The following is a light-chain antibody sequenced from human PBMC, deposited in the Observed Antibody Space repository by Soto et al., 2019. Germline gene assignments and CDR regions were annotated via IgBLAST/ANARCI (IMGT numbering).Light chain of an antibody. CDR2: EAT. V-gene: IGLV2-23*02. CDR3: FSYAGSSNV. CDR1: SSDLGSYNL. Sequence: QSALTQPASVSGSPGQSITISCTGTSSDLGSYNLVSWYQHHPGKAPKLIIYEATKRPSGISSRFSGSKSGYTASLTISGLQAEDEAFYSCFSYAGSSNVFGTGTKLTVL. J-gene: IGLJ1*01.